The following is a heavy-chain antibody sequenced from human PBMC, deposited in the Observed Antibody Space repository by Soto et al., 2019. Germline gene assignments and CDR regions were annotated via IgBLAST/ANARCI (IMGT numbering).Heavy chain of an antibody. V-gene: IGHV1-2*04. CDR3: ARGGPTTMIVVVIPWCRRCAFDI. J-gene: IGHJ3*02. CDR2: INPNSGGT. D-gene: IGHD3-22*01. CDR1: GYTFTGYY. Sequence: ASVKVSCKASGYTFTGYYMHWVRQAPGQGLEWMGWINPNSGGTNYAQKFQGWVTMTRDTSISTAYMELSRLRSDDTAVYYCARGGPTTMIVVVIPWCRRCAFDIWGQGTMVTVSS.